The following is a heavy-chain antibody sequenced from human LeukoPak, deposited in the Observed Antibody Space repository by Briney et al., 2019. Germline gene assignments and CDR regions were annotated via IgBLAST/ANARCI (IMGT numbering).Heavy chain of an antibody. D-gene: IGHD3-9*01. CDR3: ARRGRDSDWFPTTIDY. Sequence: SETLSLTCAVYGESFIHFYWTWIRQSPGRGLEWIGEINHSGSTNYNPSLKSRVTLSIDTSRNQFSLRLTFVTVADTAVYYCARRGRDSDWFPTTIDYWGQGSLVTVSS. J-gene: IGHJ4*02. CDR1: GESFIHFY. CDR2: INHSGST. V-gene: IGHV4-34*01.